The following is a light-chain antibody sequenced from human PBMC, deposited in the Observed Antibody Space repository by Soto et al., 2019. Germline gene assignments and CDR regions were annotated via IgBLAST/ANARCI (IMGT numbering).Light chain of an antibody. CDR3: MPGTLSHT. CDR1: QSLVHRGGNTY. V-gene: IGKV2-30*02. Sequence: VRTRSPLSLSVTLGQTASISCTSSQSLVHRGGNTYLNWCQQSPGQSPRRLIYTVSNRDSGVPDRFSGGGSGTDFTLRISRGEAEDVGVYYCMPGTLSHTFGQGPKLEIK. CDR2: TVS. J-gene: IGKJ2*01.